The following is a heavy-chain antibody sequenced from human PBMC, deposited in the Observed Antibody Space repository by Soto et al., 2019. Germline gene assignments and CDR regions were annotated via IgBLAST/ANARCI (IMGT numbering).Heavy chain of an antibody. CDR3: ARDGVAAGNINFDY. D-gene: IGHD6-19*01. J-gene: IGHJ4*01. CDR2: ISGDSGNT. Sequence: ASVKVSCKASGYMFTKSAMHWVRQAPGQRLEWMGWISGDSGNTKYSPKLQDRVTITRDTSASTAYVELSSLRSGDTALYYCARDGVAAGNINFDYWGQGTLVTVSS. V-gene: IGHV1-3*01. CDR1: GYMFTKSA.